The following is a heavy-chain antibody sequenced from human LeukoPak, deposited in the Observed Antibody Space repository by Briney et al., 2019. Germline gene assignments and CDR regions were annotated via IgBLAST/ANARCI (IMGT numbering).Heavy chain of an antibody. D-gene: IGHD3-22*01. CDR3: ASPNYYDSSGYYYDFDY. Sequence: ASVKVSCKASGYTFTSYAMNWVRQAPGQGLEWMGWINTNTGNPTYAQGFTGRFVFSLDTSVSTAYLQISSLKAEDTAVYYCASPNYYDSSGYYYDFDYWGQGTLVTVSS. J-gene: IGHJ4*02. CDR1: GYTFTSYA. CDR2: INTNTGNP. V-gene: IGHV7-4-1*02.